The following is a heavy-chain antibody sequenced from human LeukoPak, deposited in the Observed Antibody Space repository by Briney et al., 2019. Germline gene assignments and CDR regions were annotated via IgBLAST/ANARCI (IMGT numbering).Heavy chain of an antibody. V-gene: IGHV3-30*18. CDR2: ISYDESNK. D-gene: IGHD5-24*01. Sequence: GRSLRLSCAVSGFTFSTYGMHWVRQAPGKGLEWVAVISYDESNKNYADSVKGRFTISRDSSKNTVYLQMNSLRADDTAVYYCAKAREGWLQPRAAFDYWGQGTLVTVSS. CDR1: GFTFSTYG. J-gene: IGHJ4*02. CDR3: AKAREGWLQPRAAFDY.